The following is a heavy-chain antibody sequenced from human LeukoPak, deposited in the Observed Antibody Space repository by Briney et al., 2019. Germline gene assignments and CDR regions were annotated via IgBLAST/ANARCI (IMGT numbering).Heavy chain of an antibody. D-gene: IGHD5-18*01. Sequence: SETLSLTCTVSGGSISSGSYYWSWIRQPAGKGLEWIGRIYTSGSTNYNPSLKSRVTISVDTSKNQFSLKLSSVTAAGTAVYYCAREWIQVYYFDYWGQGTLVTVSS. CDR2: IYTSGST. CDR1: GGSISSGSYY. V-gene: IGHV4-61*02. J-gene: IGHJ4*02. CDR3: AREWIQVYYFDY.